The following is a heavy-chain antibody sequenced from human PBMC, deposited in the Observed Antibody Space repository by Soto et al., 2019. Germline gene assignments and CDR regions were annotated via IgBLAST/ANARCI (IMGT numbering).Heavy chain of an antibody. CDR2: ISGDGSTK. V-gene: IGHV3-11*01. D-gene: IGHD1-26*01. CDR3: ARPTREPNF. Sequence: QVQLVESGGGLVKPGGSPRLSCAASGFTFSDFYMSWIRQAPGKGLEYVSMISGDGSTKYYADSVKGRFTISRDNTRNSLYLQMNGLGADDTAVYYCARPTREPNFWGQGTLVTVSS. J-gene: IGHJ4*02. CDR1: GFTFSDFY.